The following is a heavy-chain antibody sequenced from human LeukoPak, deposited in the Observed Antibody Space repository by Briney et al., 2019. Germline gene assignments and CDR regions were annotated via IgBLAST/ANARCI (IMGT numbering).Heavy chain of an antibody. Sequence: GESLKISCRGSGYSFTSYWIGWVRQMPGKGLEWMGIIYPDDSDTKYSPSFQGQVTISADKSINTAYLQWSSLKASDTAMYYCARQKYVDTIMGDSSRSMDVWGQGTMVTVSS. CDR1: GYSFTSYW. CDR3: ARQKYVDTIMGDSSRSMDV. CDR2: IYPDDSDT. D-gene: IGHD5-18*01. J-gene: IGHJ3*01. V-gene: IGHV5-51*01.